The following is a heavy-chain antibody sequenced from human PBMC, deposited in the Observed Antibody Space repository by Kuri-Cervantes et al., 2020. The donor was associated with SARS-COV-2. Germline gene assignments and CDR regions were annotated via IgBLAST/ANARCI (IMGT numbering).Heavy chain of an antibody. CDR3: AKDESACEWYYYYYMDV. D-gene: IGHD2-8*01. V-gene: IGHV3-30*02. J-gene: IGHJ6*03. CDR2: IRYDGSNK. CDR1: GFTFSSYG. Sequence: GESLKISCAASGFTFSSYGMHWVRQAPGKGLEWVAFIRYDGSNKYYADSVKGRFTISRDNSKNTLYLQMNSLRAEDTAVYYCAKDESACEWYYYYYMDVWGKGTTVTVSS.